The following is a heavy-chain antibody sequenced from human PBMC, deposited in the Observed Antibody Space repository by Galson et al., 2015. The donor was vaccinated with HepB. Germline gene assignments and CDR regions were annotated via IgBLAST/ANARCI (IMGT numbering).Heavy chain of an antibody. V-gene: IGHV3-9*01. CDR1: GFTFDDYA. Sequence: SLRLSCAASGFTFDDYAMHWVRQAPGRGLEWVSGISWNSGSIGYADSVKGRFTISRDNAKNSLYLQMNSLRAEDTALYYCAKDKMGVAAAGRTHLQHWGQGTLVTVSS. J-gene: IGHJ1*01. CDR2: ISWNSGSI. CDR3: AKDKMGVAAAGRTHLQH. D-gene: IGHD6-13*01.